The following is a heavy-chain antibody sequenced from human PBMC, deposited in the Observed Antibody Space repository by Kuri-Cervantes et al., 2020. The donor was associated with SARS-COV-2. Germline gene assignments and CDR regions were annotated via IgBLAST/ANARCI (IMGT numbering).Heavy chain of an antibody. Sequence: GGSLRLSCAASGFTFSSYAMSWVRRAPGKGLEWVSSISSRSGYIYYSGSIKGRFTISRDNAKNSLYLQMNSLRPEDTAVYYCAREDGVYDSGERAIIHFDYWGQGALVTVSS. CDR1: GFTFSSYA. D-gene: IGHD5/OR15-5a*01. V-gene: IGHV3-21*01. CDR3: AREDGVYDSGERAIIHFDY. J-gene: IGHJ4*02. CDR2: ISSRSGYI.